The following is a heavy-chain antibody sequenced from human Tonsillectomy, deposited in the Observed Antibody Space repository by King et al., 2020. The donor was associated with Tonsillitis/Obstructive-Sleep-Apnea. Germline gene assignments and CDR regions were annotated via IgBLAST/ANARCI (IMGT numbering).Heavy chain of an antibody. CDR2: IYYSGRT. CDR3: ARTTGYSSGGYFDY. CDR1: GGSISSSSYY. V-gene: IGHV4-39*01. Sequence: LQLQESGPGLVKPSETLSLTCTVSGGSISSSSYYWGWIRQPPGKGLECIGSIYYSGRTYFNPSLKSRVTISVDTSKNPFSLKLSAVTAADTAVYYCARTTGYSSGGYFDYWGQGTLVTVSS. J-gene: IGHJ4*02. D-gene: IGHD6-19*01.